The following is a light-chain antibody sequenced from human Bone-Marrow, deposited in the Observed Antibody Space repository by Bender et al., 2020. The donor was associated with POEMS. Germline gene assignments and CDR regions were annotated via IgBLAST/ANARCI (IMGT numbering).Light chain of an antibody. CDR2: QDT. CDR3: QAWDTYSVI. V-gene: IGLV3-1*01. Sequence: SYEVTQPPSVSVSPGQTASITCSGDALGDKYVAWYQQKPGQSPVLVIYQDTKRPSGIPERFSGYNSGNTATLTISGTHDMDEADYYCQAWDTYSVIFGGGTKLTVL. J-gene: IGLJ2*01. CDR1: ALGDKY.